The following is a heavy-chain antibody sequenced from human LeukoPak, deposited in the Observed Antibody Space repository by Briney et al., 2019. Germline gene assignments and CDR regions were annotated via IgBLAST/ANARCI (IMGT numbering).Heavy chain of an antibody. CDR2: IYYSGST. CDR3: ARGGGTIRPRGAFDI. V-gene: IGHV4-59*01. D-gene: IGHD2-8*01. Sequence: SETLSLTCTVSGGSISSYYWSWIRQPPGKGLEWIGYIYYSGSTNYNPSLKSRVTISVDTSKNQFSLKLSSVTAADTAVYYCARGGGTIRPRGAFDIWGQGTMVTVSS. J-gene: IGHJ3*02. CDR1: GGSISSYY.